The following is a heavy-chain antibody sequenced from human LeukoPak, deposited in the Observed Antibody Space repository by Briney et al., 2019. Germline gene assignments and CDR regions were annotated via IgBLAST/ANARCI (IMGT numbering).Heavy chain of an antibody. D-gene: IGHD2-8*01. CDR3: AKGGDCINGICYGYFDY. Sequence: PGGSLRLSCAASGFTFSSYGMHWVRQAPGKGLERVAFIRYDGSNKYYADSVKGRFTISRDNSKNTLYLQMNSLRAEDTAAYYCAKGGDCINGICYGYFDYWGQGTLVTVSS. CDR2: IRYDGSNK. V-gene: IGHV3-30*02. CDR1: GFTFSSYG. J-gene: IGHJ4*02.